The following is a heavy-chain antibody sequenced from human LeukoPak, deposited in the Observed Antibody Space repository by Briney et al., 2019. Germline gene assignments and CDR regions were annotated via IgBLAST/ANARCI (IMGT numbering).Heavy chain of an antibody. J-gene: IGHJ3*02. CDR3: ARRGGHLGAAGHDAFDI. V-gene: IGHV5-51*01. CDR2: IFAGDADT. Sequence: GESLKISCKGSGYIYVDYWIGWVRQMPGKGLEWMGIIFAGDADTRYSPSFQGQVTISTDTSSSTAYLQLNSLQASDTAMYYCARRGGHLGAAGHDAFDIWGQGTMVTVS. CDR1: GYIYVDYW. D-gene: IGHD6-13*01.